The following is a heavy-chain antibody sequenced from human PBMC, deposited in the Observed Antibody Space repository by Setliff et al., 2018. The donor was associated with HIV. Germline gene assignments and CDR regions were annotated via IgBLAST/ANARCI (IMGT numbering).Heavy chain of an antibody. CDR1: GDSISSGSYY. J-gene: IGHJ4*02. Sequence: SETLSLTCTVSGDSISSGSYYWSWIRQPAGKGLEWIGEIFHNGTIKYNPSLKGRVALSIDTSKSQISLTLRSVTAADTAVYYCARSALAGDPFDYWGQGTLVTVSS. V-gene: IGHV4-61*10. CDR2: IFHNGTI. D-gene: IGHD6-19*01. CDR3: ARSALAGDPFDY.